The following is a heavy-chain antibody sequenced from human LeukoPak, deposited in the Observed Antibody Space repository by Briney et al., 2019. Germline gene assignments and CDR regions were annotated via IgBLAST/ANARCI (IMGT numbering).Heavy chain of an antibody. CDR3: ARGAHYYDSSGYYGY. CDR1: GFTVSSNY. Sequence: GGSLRLSCAASGFTVSSNYMSWVRQAPGKGLEWVSVIYSGGTTYYADSVKGRFTISRDNSKNTLYLQMNSLRAEDTAVYYCARGAHYYDSSGYYGYWGQGTLVTVSS. J-gene: IGHJ4*02. D-gene: IGHD3-22*01. V-gene: IGHV3-66*02. CDR2: IYSGGTT.